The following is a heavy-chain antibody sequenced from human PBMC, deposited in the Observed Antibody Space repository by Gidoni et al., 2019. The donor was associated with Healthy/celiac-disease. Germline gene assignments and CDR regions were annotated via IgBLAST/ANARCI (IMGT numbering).Heavy chain of an antibody. CDR3: ALTPVPTDLPTLGNWFDP. Sequence: QVQLVQSGAEVKKPGSSVKVSCKASGGTFSSYAISWVRQAPGQGLEWMGRIIPILGIANYAQKFQGRVAITEDKSTSTAYMELSSLRYEDTAVYYCALTPVPTDLPTLGNWFDPWGQGTLVTVSS. D-gene: IGHD4-17*01. CDR2: IIPILGIA. CDR1: GGTFSSYA. J-gene: IGHJ5*02. V-gene: IGHV1-69*04.